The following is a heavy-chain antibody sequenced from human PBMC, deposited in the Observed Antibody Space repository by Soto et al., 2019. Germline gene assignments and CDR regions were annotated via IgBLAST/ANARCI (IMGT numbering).Heavy chain of an antibody. CDR2: ISPYTGNT. D-gene: IGHD3-16*01. CDR1: GYIFVNYG. V-gene: IGHV1-18*01. Sequence: QVQLVQSGDEVKKPGASVKVSCKASGYIFVNYGXXXXXXXXXXXXEWMGWISPYTGNTHSATKIQGRLTMTTDTSTSTAYMDLGSLTSDDTAVYYCVMVDNYVTPTPQDVWGQGTTVTVSS. J-gene: IGHJ6*02. CDR3: VMVDNYVTPTPQDV.